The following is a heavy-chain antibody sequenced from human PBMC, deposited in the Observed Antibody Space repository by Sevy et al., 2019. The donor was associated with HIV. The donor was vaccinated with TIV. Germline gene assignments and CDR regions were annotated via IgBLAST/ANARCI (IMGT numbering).Heavy chain of an antibody. CDR2: ISAYNGNT. V-gene: IGHV1-18*01. D-gene: IGHD4-17*01. CDR3: ARGSGDYGDYGFRFDY. Sequence: ASVKVSCKASGYTFTSYGISWVRQAPGQGLEWMGCISAYNGNTNYAQKLQGRVTMTTDTSTSTAYMELRSLRSDDTAVYYCARGSGDYGDYGFRFDYWGQGTLVTVSS. J-gene: IGHJ4*02. CDR1: GYTFTSYG.